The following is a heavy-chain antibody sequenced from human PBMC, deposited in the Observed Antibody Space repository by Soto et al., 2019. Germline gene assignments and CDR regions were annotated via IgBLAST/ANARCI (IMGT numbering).Heavy chain of an antibody. CDR3: AGIYSGSPGGTLRY. J-gene: IGHJ4*02. Sequence: QVQLQESGPGLVKPSQTLSLTCTVSGGSISSGGYYWSWISQHPGKGLEWIGYIYYSGSTYYNPSLKSRVTISVDTSKNQFSLKLTSVTAADTAVYSCAGIYSGSPGGTLRYWGQGTLVTVSS. CDR1: GGSISSGGYY. V-gene: IGHV4-31*03. D-gene: IGHD1-26*01. CDR2: IYYSGST.